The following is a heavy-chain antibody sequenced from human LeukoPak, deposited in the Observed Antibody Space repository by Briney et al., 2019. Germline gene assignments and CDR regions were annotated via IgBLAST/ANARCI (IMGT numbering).Heavy chain of an antibody. CDR1: GFTFGDYA. Sequence: PGGSLRLSCTASGFTFGDYAMSWVRQAPGKGLEWVGFIRSKAYGGTTEYAASVKGRFTISRDDSKSIAYLQMNSLKPEDTAVYYCTRAVYSYGRRSWFDPWGQGTLVTVSS. D-gene: IGHD5-18*01. J-gene: IGHJ5*02. CDR3: TRAVYSYGRRSWFDP. V-gene: IGHV3-49*04. CDR2: IRSKAYGGTT.